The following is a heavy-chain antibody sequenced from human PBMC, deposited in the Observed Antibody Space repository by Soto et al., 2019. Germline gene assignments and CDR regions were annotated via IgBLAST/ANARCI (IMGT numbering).Heavy chain of an antibody. CDR3: ARGFDSGKFYAFES. J-gene: IGHJ4*02. Sequence: PSETLSLTCAVYGGSFSGYYWTWIRQPPGTGLEWIGEINHSGSTNYNPSLKSRVTISVDTSKNQFSLNLSSVTAADTAVYYCARGFDSGKFYAFESWGQGTLVTVSS. CDR1: GGSFSGYY. D-gene: IGHD1-26*01. V-gene: IGHV4-34*01. CDR2: INHSGST.